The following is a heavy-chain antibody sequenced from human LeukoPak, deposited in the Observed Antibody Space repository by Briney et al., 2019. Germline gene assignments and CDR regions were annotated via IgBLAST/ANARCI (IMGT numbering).Heavy chain of an antibody. V-gene: IGHV4-4*07. Sequence: PSETLSLTCTVSGGSISNQYWAWIRQPAGKGLEWIGRIFTSGKTDSNPSLRGRVTISLNTPMNQFSLRLTSVTAADTAFYYCAREWPGSYDVLTGRYEGGYYYDSWGQGTLVTVSS. CDR2: IFTSGKT. J-gene: IGHJ4*02. CDR1: GGSISNQY. D-gene: IGHD3-9*01. CDR3: AREWPGSYDVLTGRYEGGYYYDS.